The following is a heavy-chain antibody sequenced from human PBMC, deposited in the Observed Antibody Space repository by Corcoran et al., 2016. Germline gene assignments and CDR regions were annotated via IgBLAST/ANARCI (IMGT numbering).Heavy chain of an antibody. Sequence: QVQLVQSGAEVKKPGASVKVSCKASGYTFTSYGISWVRQAPGQGLEWMGWISAYNGNTNYAQKLQGRVTMTTDTSTSTAYMELRSLRSDDTAVYYCAVGGQGISWERDEVGKNWFDPWGQGTLVTVSS. D-gene: IGHD5-12*01. J-gene: IGHJ5*02. V-gene: IGHV1-18*01. CDR2: ISAYNGNT. CDR1: GYTFTSYG. CDR3: AVGGQGISWERDEVGKNWFDP.